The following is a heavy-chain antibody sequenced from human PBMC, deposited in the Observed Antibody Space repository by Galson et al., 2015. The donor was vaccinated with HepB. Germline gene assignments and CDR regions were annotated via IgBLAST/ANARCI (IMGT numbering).Heavy chain of an antibody. CDR1: GFTFSSYA. J-gene: IGHJ4*02. D-gene: IGHD3-16*02. CDR3: AKYRSGQPNLFDY. Sequence: SLRLSCAASGFTFSSYAMSWVRQAPGKGLEWVSAISGSGGSTYYADSVKGRFTISRDNSKNTLYLQMNSLRAEDTAVYYCAKYRSGQPNLFDYWGQGTLVTVSS. CDR2: ISGSGGST. V-gene: IGHV3-23*01.